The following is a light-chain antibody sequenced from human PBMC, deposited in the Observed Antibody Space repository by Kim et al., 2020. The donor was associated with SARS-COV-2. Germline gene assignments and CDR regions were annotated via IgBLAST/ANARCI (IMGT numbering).Light chain of an antibody. CDR3: SSFAAGDTYV. Sequence: GQSVTISCTGTSDDVGRYNYVSCYHQHPGEAPKLKIYELAKRPSGVPDRFSGSKSGNTASLTVSGLQADDEGDYYCSSFAAGDTYVFGTGTKVTVL. V-gene: IGLV2-8*01. CDR1: SDDVGRYNY. CDR2: ELA. J-gene: IGLJ1*01.